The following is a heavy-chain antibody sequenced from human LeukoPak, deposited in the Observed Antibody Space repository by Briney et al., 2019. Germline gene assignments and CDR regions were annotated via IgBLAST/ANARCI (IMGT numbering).Heavy chain of an antibody. CDR2: IYTSGST. Sequence: KSSQTLSLTCTVSGGSISSGSYYWSWIRQPAGKGLEWIGRIYTSGSTNYNPSLKSRATISVDTSKNQFSLKLSSVTAADTAVYYCARVGRAVAGGGLDYWGQGTLVTVSS. D-gene: IGHD6-19*01. V-gene: IGHV4-61*02. CDR1: GGSISSGSYY. J-gene: IGHJ4*02. CDR3: ARVGRAVAGGGLDY.